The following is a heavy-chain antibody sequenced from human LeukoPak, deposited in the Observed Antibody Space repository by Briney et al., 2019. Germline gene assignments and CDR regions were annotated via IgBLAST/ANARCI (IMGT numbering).Heavy chain of an antibody. J-gene: IGHJ4*02. CDR1: GFTFSSYS. Sequence: GGSLRLSCAASGFTFSSYSMNWVRQAPGKGLEWVSSISSSSSYIYYADSVKGRFTISRDNAKNSLYLQMNSLRAEDTAVYYCATTTEDDFWSGQVSYYFDYWDQGTLVTVSS. CDR2: ISSSSSYI. V-gene: IGHV3-21*01. CDR3: ATTTEDDFWSGQVSYYFDY. D-gene: IGHD3-3*01.